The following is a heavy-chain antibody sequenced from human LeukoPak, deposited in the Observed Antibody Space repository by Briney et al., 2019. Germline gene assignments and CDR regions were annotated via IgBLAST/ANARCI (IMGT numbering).Heavy chain of an antibody. CDR2: INPNRGDT. CDR1: GYTFIDYY. J-gene: IGHJ3*02. Sequence: GASVKVSCKASGYTFIDYYLHWLRQAPGQGLEWMGRINPNRGDTKPAQKFQGRVTMTRDTSISVAYMELSSLQSDDTAVYYCARRGLDSSGYSDAFDIWGQGTMVTVSS. CDR3: ARRGLDSSGYSDAFDI. V-gene: IGHV1-2*06. D-gene: IGHD3-22*01.